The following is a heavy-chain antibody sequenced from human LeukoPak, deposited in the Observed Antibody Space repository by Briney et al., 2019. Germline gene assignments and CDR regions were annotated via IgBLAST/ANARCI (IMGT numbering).Heavy chain of an antibody. CDR1: GYTLTELS. CDR2: FDPEDGET. V-gene: IGHV1-24*01. D-gene: IGHD3-10*01. CDR3: ATRVWFGAYNWFDP. Sequence: ASVKVSCKVSGYTLTELSMHWVRQAPGKGLEWMGGFDPEDGETIYAQKFQGRVTMTEDTSTDTAYMELSSLRSEDTAVYYCATRVWFGAYNWFDPWGQGTLVTVSS. J-gene: IGHJ5*02.